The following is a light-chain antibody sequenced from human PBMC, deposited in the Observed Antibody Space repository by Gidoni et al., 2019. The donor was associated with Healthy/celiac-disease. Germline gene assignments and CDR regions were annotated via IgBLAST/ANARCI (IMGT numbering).Light chain of an antibody. V-gene: IGLV2-11*01. J-gene: IGLJ2*01. CDR1: SSDVGGYNY. CDR2: DVS. Sequence: QSALTQPRPVSGSPGPSVTISCTGTSSDVGGYNYVPWYQPHPGKAPKLMIYDVSKRPSGVPDRFSGSKSGNTASLTISGLQAEDEADYYCCSYAGSYTVVFGGGTKLTVL. CDR3: CSYAGSYTVV.